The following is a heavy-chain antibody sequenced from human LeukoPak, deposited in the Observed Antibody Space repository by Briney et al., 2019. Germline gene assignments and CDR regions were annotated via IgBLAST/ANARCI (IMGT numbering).Heavy chain of an antibody. V-gene: IGHV4-4*08. CDR3: ARDYDILTGYYNNWFDP. Sequence: SETLSLTCTVSGGSISSYYWSWIRQPPGKGLEWIGYIYTSGSTNYNPSLKSRVTMSVDTSKNQFSLKLSSVTAADTAVYYCARDYDILTGYYNNWFDPWGQGTLVTVSS. CDR1: GGSISSYY. D-gene: IGHD3-9*01. CDR2: IYTSGST. J-gene: IGHJ5*02.